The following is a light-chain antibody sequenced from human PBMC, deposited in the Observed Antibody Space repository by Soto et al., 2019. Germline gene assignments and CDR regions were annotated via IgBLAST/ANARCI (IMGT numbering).Light chain of an antibody. Sequence: QSALTQPASVSGSPGQSITISCTGTSSDVGSYNLVSWYQQHPGKAPKLMIYVVSKRPSGVSNRFSGSKSGNTASLTISGLQAEDEADYYCCSYAGSSTPVFFGGGTKLTVL. J-gene: IGLJ2*01. CDR2: VVS. CDR1: SSDVGSYNL. CDR3: CSYAGSSTPVF. V-gene: IGLV2-23*02.